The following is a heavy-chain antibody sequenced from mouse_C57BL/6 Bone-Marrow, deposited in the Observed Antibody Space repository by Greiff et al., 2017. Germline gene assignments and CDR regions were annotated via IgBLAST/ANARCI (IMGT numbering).Heavy chain of an antibody. Sequence: QVQLKQPGAELVKPGASVKMSCKASGYTFTSYWITWVKQRPGHGLEWIGDIYPGSGSTNYNEKFKGKATLTVDTSSSTAYMQLSSLTSDDSAVYFCARRSGSSTGRYFDYWGQGTTLTVSS. J-gene: IGHJ2*01. V-gene: IGHV1-55*01. CDR1: GYTFTSYW. D-gene: IGHD1-1*01. CDR3: ARRSGSSTGRYFDY. CDR2: IYPGSGST.